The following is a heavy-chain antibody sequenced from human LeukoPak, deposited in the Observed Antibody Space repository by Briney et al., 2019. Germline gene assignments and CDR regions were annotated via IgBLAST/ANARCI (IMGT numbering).Heavy chain of an antibody. D-gene: IGHD3-3*01. V-gene: IGHV3-74*01. CDR1: GFTFSIYW. Sequence: PGGSLRLSCAASGFTFSIYWMHWVRQPPGKGLVWVSRINSDGSSTSYADYVKGRFTISRDNAKNTLYLQMNSLRAEDTAVYYCARDEDWSGYYGAFDIWGQGTMVTVSS. J-gene: IGHJ3*02. CDR3: ARDEDWSGYYGAFDI. CDR2: INSDGSST.